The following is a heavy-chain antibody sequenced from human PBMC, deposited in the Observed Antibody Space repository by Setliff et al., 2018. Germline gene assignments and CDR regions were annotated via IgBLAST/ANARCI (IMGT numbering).Heavy chain of an antibody. CDR3: AHKAKGLYFNFDS. J-gene: IGHJ4*02. Sequence: ESGPTLVNPTQTLTVTCTFSGFSLTSSDMAVGWIRQPPGKALEWLALIYGDGDKRYSPSLRSRLTVTNDTSKNEVVLTMTNVDPLDTATYYCAHKAKGLYFNFDSWGQGALVTVSS. D-gene: IGHD2-8*01. CDR1: GFSLTSSDMA. CDR2: IYGDGDK. V-gene: IGHV2-5*02.